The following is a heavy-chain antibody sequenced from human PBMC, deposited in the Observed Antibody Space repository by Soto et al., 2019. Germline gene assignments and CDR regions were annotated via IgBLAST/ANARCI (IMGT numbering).Heavy chain of an antibody. V-gene: IGHV3-73*01. J-gene: IGHJ4*02. D-gene: IGHD2-21*02. CDR2: VRTKINDYAT. CDR1: GLTFSVSV. Sequence: GGSLRLSCSVSGLTFSVSVIHWVRQPPGKGLEWVGRVRTKINDYATSYSESVKGRFTISRDDSKNTAWLQMNSLTTEDTAVYYCTRPHHRGDSGDFRGRGTLVTVSS. CDR3: TRPHHRGDSGDF.